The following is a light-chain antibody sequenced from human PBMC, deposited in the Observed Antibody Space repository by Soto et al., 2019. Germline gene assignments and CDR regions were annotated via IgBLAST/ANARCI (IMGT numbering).Light chain of an antibody. CDR2: GAS. J-gene: IGKJ2*01. CDR3: QQYNNWGT. Sequence: EIVMTQSPATLSVSPGERATLSCRASQSVSSNLAWYQQKPGQAPRLLIYGASTRATSIPARFSGSGSGTEFTLTISSLQSEDFAVYYCQQYNNWGTFGQGTKLEIK. V-gene: IGKV3-15*01. CDR1: QSVSSN.